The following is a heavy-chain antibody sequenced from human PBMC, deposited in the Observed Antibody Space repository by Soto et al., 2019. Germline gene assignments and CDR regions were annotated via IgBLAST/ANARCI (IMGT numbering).Heavy chain of an antibody. CDR3: AKEGFYSNYPPYNYYYYMDV. J-gene: IGHJ6*03. CDR2: ISAYNGNT. V-gene: IGHV1-18*01. Sequence: ASVKVSCKASGYTFTSYGISWVRQAPGQGLEWMGWISAYNGNTNYAQKLQGRVTMTTDTSTSTAYMELRSLRSDDTAVYYCAKEGFYSNYPPYNYYYYMDVWGKGTTVTVSS. D-gene: IGHD4-4*01. CDR1: GYTFTSYG.